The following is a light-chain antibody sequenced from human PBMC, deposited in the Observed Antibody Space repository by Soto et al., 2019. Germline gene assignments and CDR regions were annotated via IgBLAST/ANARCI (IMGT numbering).Light chain of an antibody. CDR2: DTS. CDR1: QSVSTY. J-gene: IGKJ5*01. Sequence: EIVLTKSPATLSLSAGKRATPSCKASQSVSTYLAWYQQKTGRAPRLIIYDTSVRAPGIPARFSGSGSGTDFTLTISSLEPEELAVYDCKERSNWPITFGQGTRLEIK. V-gene: IGKV3-11*01. CDR3: KERSNWPIT.